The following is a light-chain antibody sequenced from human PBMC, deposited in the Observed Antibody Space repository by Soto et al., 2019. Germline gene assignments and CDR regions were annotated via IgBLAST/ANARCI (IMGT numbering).Light chain of an antibody. CDR3: QQYNNWPPWT. V-gene: IGKV3-15*01. Sequence: EIVMTQSPATLSVSPGERATLSCRASQSVNKKLAWYQQTPGQAPRLLIYDTSTRAPGIPARFSGSGSGTEFTLTISSLQSEDFAVYYCQQYNNWPPWTLGQGTKVEVK. CDR2: DTS. CDR1: QSVNKK. J-gene: IGKJ1*01.